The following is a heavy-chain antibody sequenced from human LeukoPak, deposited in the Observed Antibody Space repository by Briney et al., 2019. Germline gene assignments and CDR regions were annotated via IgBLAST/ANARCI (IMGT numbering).Heavy chain of an antibody. D-gene: IGHD6-19*01. CDR2: ISAYNGNT. Sequence: ASVKVSCKASGYTFTGYYMHWVRQAPGQGLEWMGWISAYNGNTNYAQKLQGRVTMTTDTSTSTAYMELRSLRSDDTAMYYCARLNRLVRPWRYYYYYYMDVWGKGTTVTISS. J-gene: IGHJ6*03. CDR3: ARLNRLVRPWRYYYYYYMDV. CDR1: GYTFTGYY. V-gene: IGHV1-18*04.